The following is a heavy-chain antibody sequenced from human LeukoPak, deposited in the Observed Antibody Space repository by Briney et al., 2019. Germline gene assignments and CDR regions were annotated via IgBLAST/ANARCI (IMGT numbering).Heavy chain of an antibody. D-gene: IGHD2-15*01. J-gene: IGHJ4*02. Sequence: GGSLRLSCAASGFTFSSHWMSWVRQTPGKGLEWVANINQDGSEKYYVDSVKGRFTISRDNAKNSLYLQMNSLRAEDTAVYYCARDHVVDGLVFDYWGQGALVTVSS. CDR2: INQDGSEK. CDR3: ARDHVVDGLVFDY. V-gene: IGHV3-7*01. CDR1: GFTFSSHW.